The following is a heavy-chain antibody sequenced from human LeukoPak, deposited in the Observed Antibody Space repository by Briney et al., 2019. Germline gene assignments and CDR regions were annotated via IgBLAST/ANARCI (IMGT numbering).Heavy chain of an antibody. V-gene: IGHV4-61*02. D-gene: IGHD5-18*01. CDR2: LFSSGTT. Sequence: SQTLSLTCTVSGNSISSGGYYWNWIRQPAGQGLEWIGRLFSSGTTNYNPSLKSRVTISVDTSKNQFSLKLSSVTAADTAVYYCARHLPGREYSYGLIDYWGQGTLVTVSS. J-gene: IGHJ4*02. CDR3: ARHLPGREYSYGLIDY. CDR1: GNSISSGGYY.